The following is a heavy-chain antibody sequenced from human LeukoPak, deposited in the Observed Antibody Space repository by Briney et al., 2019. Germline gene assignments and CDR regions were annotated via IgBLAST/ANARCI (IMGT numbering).Heavy chain of an antibody. D-gene: IGHD3-22*01. Sequence: PSETLSLTCTVSGGSISSYYWSWIRQPAGKGLEWIGRIYTSGGTNYNPSLKSRVTISVDTSKNQFSLKLSSVTAADTAVYYCALEEYYYDSSGYYYWGQGTLVTVSS. CDR3: ALEEYYYDSSGYYY. CDR1: GGSISSYY. J-gene: IGHJ4*02. V-gene: IGHV4-4*07. CDR2: IYTSGGT.